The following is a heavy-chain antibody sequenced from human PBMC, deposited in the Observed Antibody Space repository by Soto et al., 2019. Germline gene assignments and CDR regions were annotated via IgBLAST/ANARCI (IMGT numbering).Heavy chain of an antibody. CDR3: GGPDPIRGYFDY. CDR1: GFTFSSYA. J-gene: IGHJ4*02. V-gene: IGHV3-30-3*01. Sequence: SLRLSCAASGFTFSSYAMHWVRQAPGKGLGWVAVISYDGSNKSYADPVKGRFTISRDNSKNTLYLQMNSLRAEDTAVYYCGGPDPIRGYFDYWGQGTLVTVSS. CDR2: ISYDGSNK. D-gene: IGHD3-10*01.